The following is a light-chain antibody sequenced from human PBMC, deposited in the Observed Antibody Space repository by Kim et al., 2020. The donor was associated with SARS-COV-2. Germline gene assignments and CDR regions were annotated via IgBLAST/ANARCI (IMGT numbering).Light chain of an antibody. CDR2: EAS. Sequence: EIVLTQSPATLSLSPGERGTLSCRASQSVSSYLAWYQQKPGQAPRLLIYEASNRATGIPARFSGSGSGTDFTLTISNLEPEDFAVYYCQQRSNWPWTFGQGTKVDIK. CDR1: QSVSSY. CDR3: QQRSNWPWT. J-gene: IGKJ1*01. V-gene: IGKV3-11*01.